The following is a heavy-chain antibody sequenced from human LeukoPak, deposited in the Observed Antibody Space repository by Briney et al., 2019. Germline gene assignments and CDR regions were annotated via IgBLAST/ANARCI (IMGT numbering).Heavy chain of an antibody. J-gene: IGHJ4*02. D-gene: IGHD3-22*01. V-gene: IGHV4-59*01. CDR1: GDSISSYY. CDR3: ARGATYYYDSSGYPTYDY. Sequence: SETLSLTCTVSGDSISSYYWSWIRQPPGKGLEWIGYIYNSGSTNYNPSLKSRVTISVDTSKNQFSLKLSSVTAADTAVYYCARGATYYYDSSGYPTYDYWGQGTLVTVSS. CDR2: IYNSGST.